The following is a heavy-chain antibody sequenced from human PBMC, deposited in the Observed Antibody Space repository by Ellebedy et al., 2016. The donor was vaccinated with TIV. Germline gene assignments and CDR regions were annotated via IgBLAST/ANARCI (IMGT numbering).Heavy chain of an antibody. D-gene: IGHD3-22*01. CDR3: ARDLGYDSSGYYYGHFDY. Sequence: PGGSLRLSCAASGFTFSSYGMHWVRQAPGKGLEWVAVIWYDGSNKYYADSVKGRFTISRDNSKNTLYLQMNSLRAEDTAVYYCARDLGYDSSGYYYGHFDYWGQGTLVTVSS. J-gene: IGHJ4*02. V-gene: IGHV3-33*01. CDR1: GFTFSSYG. CDR2: IWYDGSNK.